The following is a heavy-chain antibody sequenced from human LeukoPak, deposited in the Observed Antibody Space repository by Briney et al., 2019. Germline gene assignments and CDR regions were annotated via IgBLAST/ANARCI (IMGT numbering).Heavy chain of an antibody. CDR2: ISYDGSNK. CDR3: AKGEGYSYGLDY. CDR1: GFTFSSYS. V-gene: IGHV3-30*18. Sequence: GGSLRLSCAASGFTFSSYSMNWVRQAPGKGLEWVAVISYDGSNKYYADSVKGRFTISRDNSKNTLYLQMNSLRAEDTAVYYCAKGEGYSYGLDYWGQGTLVTVSS. J-gene: IGHJ4*02. D-gene: IGHD5-18*01.